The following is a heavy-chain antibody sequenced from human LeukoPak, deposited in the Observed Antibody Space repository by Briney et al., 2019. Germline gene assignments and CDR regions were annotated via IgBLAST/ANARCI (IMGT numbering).Heavy chain of an antibody. CDR1: GGPMSRHY. CDR3: ARQKCTSASCLTKNAFDI. J-gene: IGHJ3*02. CDR2: IYTSGST. D-gene: IGHD2-2*01. Sequence: PSETLSLTCTVSGGPMSRHYWSWIRQPAGKGLEWIGYIYTSGSTNYNPSLESRVTISVDTSKNQFSLDLSSVTAADTAVYYCARQKCTSASCLTKNAFDIWGQGTMVTVSS. V-gene: IGHV4-4*09.